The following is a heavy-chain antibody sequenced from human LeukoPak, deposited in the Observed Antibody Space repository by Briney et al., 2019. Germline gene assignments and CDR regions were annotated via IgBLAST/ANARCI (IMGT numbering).Heavy chain of an antibody. CDR1: GYTLTELS. J-gene: IGHJ3*01. CDR2: FDPEDGET. D-gene: IGHD3-22*01. Sequence: ASVKVSCKVSGYTLTELSMHWVRQAPGKGLEWMGGFDPEDGETIYAQKFQGRVTMTGDMSTSTVYMELSSLRSEDTSVYYCARGRHYYESSDYYYEGDAFDVWGQGTMVTVSS. V-gene: IGHV1-24*01. CDR3: ARGRHYYESSDYYYEGDAFDV.